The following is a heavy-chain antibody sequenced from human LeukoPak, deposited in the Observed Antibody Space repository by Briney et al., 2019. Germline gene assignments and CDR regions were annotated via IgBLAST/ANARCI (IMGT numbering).Heavy chain of an antibody. CDR2: IYYSGST. CDR1: GGSIRSYY. Sequence: PSETLSLTCTVSGGSIRSYYWSWTRQPPGKGLEWIGYIYYSGSTNYNPSLKSRVTISADTSKNQFSLKLSSVTAADTAVYYCAREYYGSGSYVIDYWGQGTLVTVSS. D-gene: IGHD3-10*01. CDR3: AREYYGSGSYVIDY. J-gene: IGHJ4*02. V-gene: IGHV4-59*01.